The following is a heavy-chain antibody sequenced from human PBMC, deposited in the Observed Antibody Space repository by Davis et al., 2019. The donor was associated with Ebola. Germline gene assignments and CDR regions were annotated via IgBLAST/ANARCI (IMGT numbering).Heavy chain of an antibody. CDR2: IYHSGST. Sequence: SETLSLTCTVSGGSISSSSYYWGWIRQPPGKGLEWIGTIYHSGSTYYNPSLKSRVTISVDTSKNQFSLKLSSVTAADTTVYYCARAMSVSYSWFDPWGQGTLVTVSS. CDR1: GGSISSSSYY. J-gene: IGHJ5*02. V-gene: IGHV4-39*07. CDR3: ARAMSVSYSWFDP. D-gene: IGHD1-26*01.